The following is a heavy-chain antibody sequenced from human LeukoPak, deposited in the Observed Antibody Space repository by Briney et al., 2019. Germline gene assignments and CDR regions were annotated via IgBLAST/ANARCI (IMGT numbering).Heavy chain of an antibody. J-gene: IGHJ4*02. D-gene: IGHD3-16*02. CDR2: INPNSGGT. Sequence: ASVRVSCKASGYTFTAYYMHWVRQAPGQGLEWMGWINPNSGGTNYAQKFKGWATLTRDTSINTTYMELNRLTSDVTAVYFCARGTPGSYLAYWGQGTLVTVSS. V-gene: IGHV1-2*04. CDR3: ARGTPGSYLAY. CDR1: GYTFTAYY.